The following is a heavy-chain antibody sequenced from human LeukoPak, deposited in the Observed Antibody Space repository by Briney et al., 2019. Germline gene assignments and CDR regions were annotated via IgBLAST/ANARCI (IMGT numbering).Heavy chain of an antibody. CDR1: GFTLTDY. D-gene: IGHD3-3*01. Sequence: ASVKVSCKASGFTLTDYIHWVRQDPRQGLQWMGWIKPNSGDTDYAQKFQGRVTMTRDTSISTAYMELSRLRSDDTAVYYCAKDRDFWSGNDDAFDIWGQGTMVTVSS. V-gene: IGHV1-2*02. CDR2: IKPNSGDT. J-gene: IGHJ3*02. CDR3: AKDRDFWSGNDDAFDI.